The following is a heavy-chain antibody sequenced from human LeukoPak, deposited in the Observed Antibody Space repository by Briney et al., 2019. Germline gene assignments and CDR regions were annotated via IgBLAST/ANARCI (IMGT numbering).Heavy chain of an antibody. CDR3: AKDRGYSGSLGDY. J-gene: IGHJ4*02. V-gene: IGHV3-23*01. CDR2: ISGSGGST. D-gene: IGHD1-26*01. Sequence: PGGSLRLSCGASGFTFSSYAMSWVRQAPGKGLEWVSAISGSGGSTYYEGSVKGRFTISRDNSKNTLYLQMNSLRAEATAVYYCAKDRGYSGSLGDYWGQGTLVTVSS. CDR1: GFTFSSYA.